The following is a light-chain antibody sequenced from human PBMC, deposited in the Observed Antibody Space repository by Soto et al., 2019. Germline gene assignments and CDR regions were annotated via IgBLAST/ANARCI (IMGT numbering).Light chain of an antibody. V-gene: IGKV3-11*01. J-gene: IGKJ5*01. CDR2: DAS. CDR3: QQRSNWPIT. CDR1: QSLSHW. Sequence: ENVMSQSLGTLSLSPGERATLTCRASQSLSHWLAWYKQKPGQAPRLLIYDASTRATGIPARFSGSGSGTDFTLTLSRLEPEDFAVYYCQQRSNWPITFGQGTRLEIK.